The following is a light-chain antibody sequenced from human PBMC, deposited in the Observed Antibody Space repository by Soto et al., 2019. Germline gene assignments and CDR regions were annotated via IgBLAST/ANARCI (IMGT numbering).Light chain of an antibody. Sequence: VVFTQSPATLSLSPGERATLSCRTSLSVSVYLDWYQQKPGQTPNVLIYRASIRATGIPDRFSGSGSGTDFTLTIRRLETEDFAVYYCQKYGASPLTFGGGTKVDIK. J-gene: IGKJ4*01. V-gene: IGKV3-20*01. CDR3: QKYGASPLT. CDR2: RAS. CDR1: LSVSVY.